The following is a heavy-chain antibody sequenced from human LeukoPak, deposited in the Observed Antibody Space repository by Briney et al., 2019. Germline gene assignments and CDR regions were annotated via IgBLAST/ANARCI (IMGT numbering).Heavy chain of an antibody. V-gene: IGHV1-2*02. CDR2: INPKSGGT. J-gene: IGHJ4*02. CDR3: ARSPKGGDYVRRGPYFDY. CDR1: GYTFTGYY. D-gene: IGHD4-17*01. Sequence: ASVKVSCKASGYTFTGYYMHWVRQAPGQGLEWMGWINPKSGGTNYAQKFQGRVTMTRDTSISTAYMELSRLRSDDTAVYYCARSPKGGDYVRRGPYFDYWGQGTLVTVSS.